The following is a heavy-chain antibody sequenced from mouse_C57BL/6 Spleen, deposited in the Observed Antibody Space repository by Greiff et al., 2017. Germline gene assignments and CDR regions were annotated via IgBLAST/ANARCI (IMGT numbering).Heavy chain of an antibody. CDR1: GFTFSDYG. CDR3: ARLLRGWYFDV. Sequence: EVQVVESGGGLVQPGGSLKLSCAASGFTFSDYGMAWVRQAPRKGPEWVAFISNLAYSIYYADTVTGRFTISRENAKNTLYLEMSSLRSEDTAMYYCARLLRGWYFDVWGTGTTVTVSS. D-gene: IGHD1-1*01. J-gene: IGHJ1*03. V-gene: IGHV5-15*01. CDR2: ISNLAYSI.